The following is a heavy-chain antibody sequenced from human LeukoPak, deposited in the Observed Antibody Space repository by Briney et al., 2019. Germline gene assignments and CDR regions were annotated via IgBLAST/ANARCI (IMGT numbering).Heavy chain of an antibody. CDR1: GGSINSYY. CDR3: ARGRSGEGTDY. Sequence: PSETLSLTCTVSGGSINSYYWSWIRQPAGKGLEWIGRIYTNGGTNSNPSLKSRVTMSVDTSKNQFSLKLSSVTAADTAVYYCARGRSGEGTDYWGQGTLVTVSS. J-gene: IGHJ4*02. CDR2: IYTNGGT. D-gene: IGHD4-17*01. V-gene: IGHV4-4*07.